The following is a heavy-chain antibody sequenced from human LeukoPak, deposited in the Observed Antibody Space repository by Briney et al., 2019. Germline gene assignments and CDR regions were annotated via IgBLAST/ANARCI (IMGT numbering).Heavy chain of an antibody. Sequence: PGGSLRLSCAASGFTFSGNGMHSVRQAPGKGLEWVAVIWYDGCDKYYADSVKGRFTISRDNSKNMVYLQMNSLRAADTAVYYCVSQRINLIQGSTDYWGQGTLVTVSS. V-gene: IGHV3-33*01. J-gene: IGHJ4*02. CDR1: GFTFSGNG. CDR3: VSQRINLIQGSTDY. CDR2: IWYDGCDK. D-gene: IGHD2-21*01.